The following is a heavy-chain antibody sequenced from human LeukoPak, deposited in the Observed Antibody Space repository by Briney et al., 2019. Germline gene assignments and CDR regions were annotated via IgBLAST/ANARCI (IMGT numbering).Heavy chain of an antibody. D-gene: IGHD4-17*01. V-gene: IGHV3-64D*06. CDR1: GFSFSDYA. CDR2: ISSSGDYT. J-gene: IGHJ4*02. Sequence: GGSLRLSCSASGFSFSDYAMHWVRQAPGRGLQFVSAISSSGDYTSYSDSVKGRFTISRDNSKNTLHLQMSSLRPEDTAVYFCVKRGRTSDYAYDYWGQGSLVTVSS. CDR3: VKRGRTSDYAYDY.